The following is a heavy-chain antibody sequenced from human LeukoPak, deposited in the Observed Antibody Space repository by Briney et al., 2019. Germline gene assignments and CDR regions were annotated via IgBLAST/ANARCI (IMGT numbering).Heavy chain of an antibody. V-gene: IGHV4-59*01. J-gene: IGHJ3*02. D-gene: IGHD2-15*01. Sequence: KPSETLSLTCTVSGGSISSYYWSWIRQPPGKGLEWIGYIYYSGSTNYNPSLKGRVTISVDTSKNQFSLKLSSVTAADTAVYYCARDRVKYCSGGSCYLDAFDIWGQGTMVTVSS. CDR2: IYYSGST. CDR1: GGSISSYY. CDR3: ARDRVKYCSGGSCYLDAFDI.